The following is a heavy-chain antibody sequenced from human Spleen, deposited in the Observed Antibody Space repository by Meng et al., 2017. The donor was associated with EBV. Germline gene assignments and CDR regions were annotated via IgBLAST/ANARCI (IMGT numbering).Heavy chain of an antibody. CDR3: ARAGGEIPSVFDP. Sequence: GHLLQAGAAVKKSGSSAKASCQASGGSCDCFAISWGRQAPGPGVEGMGWISPIFGTANSAHNFQGRVRITSDKATGTAYMALSSMRVAATAAYYCARAGGEIPSVFDPWGQGTLVTVSS. CDR2: ISPIFGTA. D-gene: IGHD2-2*01. CDR1: GGSCDCFA. V-gene: IGHV1-69*06. J-gene: IGHJ5*02.